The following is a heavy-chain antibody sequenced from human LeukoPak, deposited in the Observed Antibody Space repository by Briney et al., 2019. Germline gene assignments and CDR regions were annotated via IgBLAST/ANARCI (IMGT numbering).Heavy chain of an antibody. CDR1: GGPISSSKW. V-gene: IGHV4-4*02. D-gene: IGHD6-19*01. Sequence: PSGTLSLTCAVSGGPISSSKWWSWVRQPPGKGLEWIGEIYHSGSTNFHPSLKSRVPISVDKSKNQFSLKLSSVAAADTAVYYCANRIAVSGTSSPLDYWGQGTLVTVSS. CDR3: ANRIAVSGTSSPLDY. J-gene: IGHJ4*02. CDR2: IYHSGST.